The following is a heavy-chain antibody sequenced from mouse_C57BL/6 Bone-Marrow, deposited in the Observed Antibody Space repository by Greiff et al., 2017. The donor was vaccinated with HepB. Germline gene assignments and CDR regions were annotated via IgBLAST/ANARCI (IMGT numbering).Heavy chain of an antibody. D-gene: IGHD1-1*01. CDR2: INYDGSST. J-gene: IGHJ3*01. CDR1: GFTFSDYY. Sequence: EVNVVESEGGLVQPGSSMKLSCTASGFTFSDYYMAWVRQVPEKGLEWVANINYDGSSTYYLDSLKSRFIISRDNAKNILYLQMSSLKSEDTATYYCARDLGYYGSSYRTWFAYWGQGTLVTVSA. V-gene: IGHV5-16*01. CDR3: ARDLGYYGSSYRTWFAY.